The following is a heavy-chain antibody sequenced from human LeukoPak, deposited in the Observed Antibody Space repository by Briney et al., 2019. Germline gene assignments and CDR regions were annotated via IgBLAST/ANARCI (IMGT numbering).Heavy chain of an antibody. V-gene: IGHV4-4*07. J-gene: IGHJ3*02. CDR3: ARLPGGDSSSVVAFDI. Sequence: PSETLSLTCAASGGTISTYYLSWIRQPAGKGLEWIGRIYTSGSTNYNPSLKSRVTMSVHTSKNQFSLNLRSVTAADTAVYYCARLPGGDSSSVVAFDIWGQGTMVTVSS. D-gene: IGHD2-21*02. CDR1: GGTISTYY. CDR2: IYTSGST.